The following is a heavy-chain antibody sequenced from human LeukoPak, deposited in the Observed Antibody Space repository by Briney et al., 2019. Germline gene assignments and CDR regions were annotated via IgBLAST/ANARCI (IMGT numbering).Heavy chain of an antibody. CDR2: ISGSGGST. V-gene: IGHV3-23*01. CDR3: AKDGREVGATTLDY. CDR1: GFTFSSYA. J-gene: IGHJ4*02. D-gene: IGHD1-26*01. Sequence: RPGGSLRLSCAASGFTFSSYAMSWVRQAPGKGLEWVSAISGSGGSTYYADSVKGRFTISRDNSKNTLYLQMNSLRAEDTAVYYCAKDGREVGATTLDYWGQGTLVTVSS.